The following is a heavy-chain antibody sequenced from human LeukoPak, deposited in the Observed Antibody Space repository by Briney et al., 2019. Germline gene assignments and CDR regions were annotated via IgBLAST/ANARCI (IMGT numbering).Heavy chain of an antibody. CDR3: ARTTEGYVRGPGYSYYYYMDV. CDR2: IYYSGST. J-gene: IGHJ6*03. Sequence: ASETLSLTCAVYGGSFSGYYWSWLRQPPGKGLEWIGYIYYSGSTHYNPSLKSRVTISVDTSKNQFSLKLRSVTAADTAVYYCARTTEGYVRGPGYSYYYYMDVWGKGTTVTISS. V-gene: IGHV4-59*01. CDR1: GGSFSGYY. D-gene: IGHD5-12*01.